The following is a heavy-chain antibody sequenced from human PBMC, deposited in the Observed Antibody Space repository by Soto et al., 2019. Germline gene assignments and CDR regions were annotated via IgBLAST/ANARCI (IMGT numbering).Heavy chain of an antibody. J-gene: IGHJ3*02. CDR2: IIPILGIA. CDR1: GGTFSSYT. CDR3: AREGPVQDACDI. Sequence: QVQLVQSGAEVKKPGSSVKVSCKASGGTFSSYTISWVRQAPRQGLEWMGRIIPILGIANYAQKFQGRVTITADKSTSTAYMEVSSLRSEDTAVYYCAREGPVQDACDIWGQGTMVTVSS. D-gene: IGHD1-1*01. V-gene: IGHV1-69*08.